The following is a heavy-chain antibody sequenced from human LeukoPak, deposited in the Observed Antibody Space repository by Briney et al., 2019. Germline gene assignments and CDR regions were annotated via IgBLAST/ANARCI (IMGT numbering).Heavy chain of an antibody. CDR3: AKDRGYSHGFDY. CDR1: GSTFSSYG. CDR2: ISYDGRSK. J-gene: IGHJ4*02. D-gene: IGHD5-18*01. V-gene: IGHV3-30*18. Sequence: GGSLRLSCAASGSTFSSYGMHWVRQAPGKGLEWVAGISYDGRSKEYVDSVKGRFTISRDNSKNTLYLQMNSLKAEDTAVYYCAKDRGYSHGFDYWGQGTLVTVSS.